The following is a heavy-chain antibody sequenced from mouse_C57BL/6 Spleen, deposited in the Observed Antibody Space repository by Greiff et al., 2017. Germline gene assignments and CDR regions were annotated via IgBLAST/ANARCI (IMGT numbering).Heavy chain of an antibody. CDR1: GYTFTSYW. Sequence: QVQLLQPGTELVKPGASVKLSCKASGYTFTSYWMHWVKQRPGQGLEWIGNINPSNGGTNYNEKFKSKATLTVGKSSSTAYMQLSSLTSEDSAVYYCAREGRGTTVAFDVWGTGTTVTVSS. D-gene: IGHD1-1*01. CDR2: INPSNGGT. CDR3: AREGRGTTVAFDV. J-gene: IGHJ1*03. V-gene: IGHV1-53*01.